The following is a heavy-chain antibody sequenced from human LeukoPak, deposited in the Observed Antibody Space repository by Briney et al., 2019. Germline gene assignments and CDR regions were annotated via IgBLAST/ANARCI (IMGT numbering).Heavy chain of an antibody. Sequence: GGSLRLSCGTSGFTFNRFWMSCVRQAPGKGLEWVGNINEDGSKKNYVDSVKGRFSISRDNAKNSVYLQMNSLRDDDTAVYYCAKDIVGGGDDYWGQGTLVTVSS. CDR2: INEDGSKK. CDR3: AKDIVGGGDDY. V-gene: IGHV3-7*01. CDR1: GFTFNRFW. J-gene: IGHJ4*02. D-gene: IGHD2-21*02.